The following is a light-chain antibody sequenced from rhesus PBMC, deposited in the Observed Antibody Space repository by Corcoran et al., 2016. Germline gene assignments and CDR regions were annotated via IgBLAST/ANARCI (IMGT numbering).Light chain of an antibody. V-gene: IGKV3-10*01. CDR2: GAS. Sequence: QVILTQSPATLSLSPGERATLSCRASQSVSSYLAWYQQKPGQAPRLLIYGASSRATGIPARFSGSGSGTDFTLTISSLEPEDVGVYHCYQHSSGTHSFGQGTKVEIK. J-gene: IGKJ2*01. CDR1: QSVSSY. CDR3: YQHSSGTHS.